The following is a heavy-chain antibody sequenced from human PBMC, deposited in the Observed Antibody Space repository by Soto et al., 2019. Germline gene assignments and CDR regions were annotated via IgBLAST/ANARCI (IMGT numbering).Heavy chain of an antibody. V-gene: IGHV4-61*01. CDR3: ASADYYDSSGQFDY. CDR1: GGSVSSGSYY. CDR2: IYYSGST. J-gene: IGHJ4*02. Sequence: SETLSLTCTVSGGSVSSGSYYGSWIRQPPGKGLEWIGYIYYSGSTNYNPSLKSRVTISVDTSKNQFSLKLSSVTAADTAVYYCASADYYDSSGQFDYWGQGTLVTVSS. D-gene: IGHD3-22*01.